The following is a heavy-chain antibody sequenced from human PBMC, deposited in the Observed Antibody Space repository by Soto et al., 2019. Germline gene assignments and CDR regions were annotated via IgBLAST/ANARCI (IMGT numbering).Heavy chain of an antibody. CDR1: GFTFTNYW. CDR3: TTVLEY. V-gene: IGHV3-74*01. J-gene: IGHJ4*02. CDR2: IDGVGAGT. Sequence: EVQLVQSGGGSVQPGGSLRLSCAASGFTFTNYWMHCVRQVPGKGLVWVSRIDGVGAGTSYSDSVRGRFTISRDNAENMLYLRMISLRGEETAVYYCTTVLEYWCQGTLVTVPS.